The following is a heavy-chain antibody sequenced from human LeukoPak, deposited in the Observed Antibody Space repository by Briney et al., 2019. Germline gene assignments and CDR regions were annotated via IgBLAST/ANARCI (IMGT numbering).Heavy chain of an antibody. CDR3: ARNSAYNFLD. CDR1: GGSISSGSYF. CDR2: IFHSGAT. J-gene: IGHJ1*01. V-gene: IGHV4-39*07. D-gene: IGHD5-24*01. Sequence: SETLSLTCSVSGGSISSGSYFWGWIRQPPGKGLEWIGEIFHSGATNFNPSLKSRVTFSVDKSKNQFSLKLSSVTAADTAVYYCARNSAYNFLDWGQGTLVTVSS.